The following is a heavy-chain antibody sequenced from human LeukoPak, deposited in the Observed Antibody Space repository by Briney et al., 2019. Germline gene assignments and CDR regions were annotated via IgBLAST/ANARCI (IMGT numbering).Heavy chain of an antibody. CDR3: ARRVAGGIYGMDV. Sequence: SETLSLTCTVSGGSIGSCYWSWIRQPPGKGLEWIGYIYYSGSTNYNPSLKSRVTISVDTSKNQFSLKLSSVTAADTAVYYCARRVAGGIYGMDVWGQGTTVTVSS. CDR2: IYYSGST. CDR1: GGSIGSCY. V-gene: IGHV4-59*08. J-gene: IGHJ6*02. D-gene: IGHD6-19*01.